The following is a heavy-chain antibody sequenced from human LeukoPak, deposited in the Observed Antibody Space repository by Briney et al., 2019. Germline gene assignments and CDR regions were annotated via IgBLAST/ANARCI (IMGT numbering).Heavy chain of an antibody. J-gene: IGHJ4*02. CDR3: AKIVVRGVMVFDY. V-gene: IGHV3-23*01. D-gene: IGHD3-10*01. Sequence: GGSLRLSCAASGFTFSSYAMSWVRQAPGKGLEWVSAISGSGGSTYYADSVKGRFTISRDSSKNTLYLQMNSLGAEDTAVYYCAKIVVRGVMVFDYWGQGTLVTVSS. CDR1: GFTFSSYA. CDR2: ISGSGGST.